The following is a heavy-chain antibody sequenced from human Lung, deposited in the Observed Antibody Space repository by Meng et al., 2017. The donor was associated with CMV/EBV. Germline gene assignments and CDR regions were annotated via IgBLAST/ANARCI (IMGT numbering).Heavy chain of an antibody. CDR3: ARGRTPAYYDSSGYYYD. CDR2: IHYSGSS. CDR1: GDSISSHY. J-gene: IGHJ4*02. V-gene: IGHV4-59*11. Sequence: LXCTVSGDSISSHYWSWIRLSPGKGLEWIGYIHYSGSSSYNPSLKSRVTMSLDTSKNEFSLKLRSVTAADTAVYYCARGRTPAYYDSSGYYYDWGQGXLVTVSS. D-gene: IGHD3-22*01.